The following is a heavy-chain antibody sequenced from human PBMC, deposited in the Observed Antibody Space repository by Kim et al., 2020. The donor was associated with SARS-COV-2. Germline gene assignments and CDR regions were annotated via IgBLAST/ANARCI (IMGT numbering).Heavy chain of an antibody. V-gene: IGHV3-21*01. Sequence: NPVKGRFTITRENSQNSLYLHMNSVRAEDTAVYYCARANFDSYYGMDVWGQGTTVTVSS. CDR3: ARANFDSYYGMDV. D-gene: IGHD3-9*01. J-gene: IGHJ6*02.